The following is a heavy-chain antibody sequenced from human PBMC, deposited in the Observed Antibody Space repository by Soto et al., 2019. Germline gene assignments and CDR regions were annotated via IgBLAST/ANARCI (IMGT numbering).Heavy chain of an antibody. CDR2: ISTSNGNT. CDR1: GYTFTSYG. J-gene: IGHJ6*02. V-gene: IGHV1-18*04. CDR3: ARVTRLGGDYYGMDV. D-gene: IGHD2-15*01. Sequence: QVQLVQSGAEVKKPGASVKVSCKASGYTFTSYGITWVRQAPGQGLEWMGWISTSNGNTNYAQKIQGRGTMTTDTSTSTAYMELRSLRSDDTAKYYCARVTRLGGDYYGMDVWGQGTTVTVSS.